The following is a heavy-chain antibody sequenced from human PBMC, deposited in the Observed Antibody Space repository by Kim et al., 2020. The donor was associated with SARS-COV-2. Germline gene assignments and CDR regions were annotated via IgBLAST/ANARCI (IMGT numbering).Heavy chain of an antibody. Sequence: SVKGRFNISRDNSKNTLNLQMNSLRAEDTAVYYGARDKDDILGGGPFDYWGQGTLVTVSS. CDR3: ARDKDDILGGGPFDY. J-gene: IGHJ4*02. V-gene: IGHV3-30*01. D-gene: IGHD3-9*01.